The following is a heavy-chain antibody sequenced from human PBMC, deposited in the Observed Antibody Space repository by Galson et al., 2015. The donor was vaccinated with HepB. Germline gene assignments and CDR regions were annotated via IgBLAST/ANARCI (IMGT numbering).Heavy chain of an antibody. CDR2: IYTDGSP. CDR3: ARDQGDDYVNFYYYHGMDV. J-gene: IGHJ6*02. Sequence: SLRLSCAASGFNVTTNYMSWVRQAPGKGLGWVSLIYTDGSPYYADSVKGRFTISRDNSKNTLYLQLNSVRAEDTAVYYCARDQGDDYVNFYYYHGMDVWGQGTTVTVSS. D-gene: IGHD4-17*01. CDR1: GFNVTTNY. V-gene: IGHV3-66*02.